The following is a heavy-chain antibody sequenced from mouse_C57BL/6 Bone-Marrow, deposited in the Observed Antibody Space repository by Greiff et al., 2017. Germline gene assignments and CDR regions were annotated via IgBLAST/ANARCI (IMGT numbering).Heavy chain of an antibody. J-gene: IGHJ3*01. CDR3: AKLGQGAY. CDR1: GFNIKDDY. D-gene: IGHD4-1*01. V-gene: IGHV1-72*01. Sequence: QVQLQQSGAELVRPGASVKLSCTASGFNIKDDYMHWVKQRPEQGLEWIGWIDPNSGGTKYNEKFKSKATLTVDKPSSTAYMQLSSLTSEDSAVYYCAKLGQGAYWGQGTLVTVSA. CDR2: IDPNSGGT.